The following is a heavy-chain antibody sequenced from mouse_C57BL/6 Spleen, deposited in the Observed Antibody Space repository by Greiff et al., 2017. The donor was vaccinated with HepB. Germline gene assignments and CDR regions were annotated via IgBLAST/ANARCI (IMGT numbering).Heavy chain of an antibody. CDR2: IYPRSGNT. Sequence: QVQLQQSGAELARPGASVKLSCKASGYTFTSYGISWVKQRPGQGLEWIGEIYPRSGNTYYNEKFKGKATLTADKSSSTAYMELRSLTSEDSAVYFCARETAQATLSWFAYWGQGTLVTVSA. CDR3: ARETAQATLSWFAY. D-gene: IGHD3-2*02. J-gene: IGHJ3*01. V-gene: IGHV1-81*01. CDR1: GYTFTSYG.